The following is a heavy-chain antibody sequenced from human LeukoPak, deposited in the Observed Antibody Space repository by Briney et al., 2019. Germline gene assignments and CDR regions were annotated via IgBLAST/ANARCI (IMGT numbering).Heavy chain of an antibody. J-gene: IGHJ4*02. Sequence: SETLSLTSAVYGGCFSGYYWSWIRQPPGKGLEWIGEINHSGSTNYNPSLKSRVTISVDTSKNQFSLKLSSVTAADTAVYYCARGFHRYSYGFGGYYFDYWGQGTLVTVSS. V-gene: IGHV4-34*01. D-gene: IGHD5-18*01. CDR3: ARGFHRYSYGFGGYYFDY. CDR2: INHSGST. CDR1: GGCFSGYY.